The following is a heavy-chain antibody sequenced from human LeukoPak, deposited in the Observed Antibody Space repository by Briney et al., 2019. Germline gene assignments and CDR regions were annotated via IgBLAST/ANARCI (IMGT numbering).Heavy chain of an antibody. Sequence: PGGSLRLSCAASGFTFSSYGMHWVRQAPGKGLEWVSSISSSSSYIYYADSVKGRFTISRDNAKNSLYLQMNSLRAEDTAVYYCARGWFGELFPDYWGQGTLVTVSS. CDR2: ISSSSSYI. V-gene: IGHV3-21*01. J-gene: IGHJ4*02. CDR1: GFTFSSYG. D-gene: IGHD3-10*01. CDR3: ARGWFGELFPDY.